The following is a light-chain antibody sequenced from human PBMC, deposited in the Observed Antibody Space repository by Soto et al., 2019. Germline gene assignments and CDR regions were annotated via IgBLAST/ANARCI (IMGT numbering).Light chain of an antibody. V-gene: IGLV4-69*01. CDR2: LNSDGSH. CDR1: SGHSSYA. J-gene: IGLJ2*01. CDR3: QTWGDGAP. Sequence: QLVLTQSPSASASLGASVKLTCTLSSGHSSYAIAWHQQQPEKGPRYLMKLNSDGSHSKGDGIPDRFSGSSSGAERYLTISSLQSEDEADYYCQTWGDGAPFGGGTKLTVL.